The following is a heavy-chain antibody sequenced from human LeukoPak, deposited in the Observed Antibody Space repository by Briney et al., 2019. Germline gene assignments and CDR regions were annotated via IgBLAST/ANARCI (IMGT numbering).Heavy chain of an antibody. CDR2: IKQDGSEK. CDR3: ARDGDDSSGYYYAGLDYFDY. CDR1: GFTFSSYW. D-gene: IGHD3-22*01. J-gene: IGHJ4*02. V-gene: IGHV3-7*01. Sequence: GGSLRLSCAASGFTFSSYWMSWVRQAPGKGLEGGANIKQDGSEKYYVDSVKGRFTISRDNAKNSLYLQMNSLRAEDTAVYYCARDGDDSSGYYYAGLDYFDYWGQGTLVTVSS.